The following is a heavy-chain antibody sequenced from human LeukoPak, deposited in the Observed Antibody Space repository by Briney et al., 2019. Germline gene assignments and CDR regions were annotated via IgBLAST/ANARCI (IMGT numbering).Heavy chain of an antibody. V-gene: IGHV3-11*01. CDR1: GFTFSDYY. CDR2: ISSSGSTI. J-gene: IGHJ4*02. D-gene: IGHD6-19*01. CDR3: ARSAGQWLFAEESHFDY. Sequence: GGSLRLSCAASGFTFSDYYMSWIRQAPGKGLEWVSYISSSGSTIYYADSVKGRFTISRDSAKNSLYLQMNSLRAEDTAVYYCARSAGQWLFAEESHFDYWGQGTLVTVSS.